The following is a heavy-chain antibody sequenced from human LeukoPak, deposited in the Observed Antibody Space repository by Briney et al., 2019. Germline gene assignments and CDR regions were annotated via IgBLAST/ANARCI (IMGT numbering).Heavy chain of an antibody. Sequence: GGSLRLSCAASGFTVSNYWMSWVCQAPGEGLEWVACIHQNGGAEYYVDSVKGRFAISRDNTKNSLYLQMNSLTVEDTAVYYCARDLSSRDAYWGQGTLVTVSS. J-gene: IGHJ4*02. CDR2: IHQNGGAE. V-gene: IGHV3-7*03. CDR3: ARDLSSRDAY. CDR1: GFTVSNYW. D-gene: IGHD6-13*01.